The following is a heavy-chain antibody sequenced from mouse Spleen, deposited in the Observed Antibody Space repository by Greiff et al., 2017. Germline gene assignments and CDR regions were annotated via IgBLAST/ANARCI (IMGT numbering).Heavy chain of an antibody. CDR2: IWSGGST. CDR3: ARGNLYYGSSYWYFDV. Sequence: VQLQQSGPGLVQPSQSLSITCTVSGFSLTSYGVHWVRQSPGKGLEWLGVIWSGGSTDYNAAFISRLSISKDNSKSQVFFKMNSLQADDTAIYYCARGNLYYGSSYWYFDVWGAGTTVTVSS. J-gene: IGHJ1*01. CDR1: GFSLTSYG. D-gene: IGHD1-1*01. V-gene: IGHV2-2*01.